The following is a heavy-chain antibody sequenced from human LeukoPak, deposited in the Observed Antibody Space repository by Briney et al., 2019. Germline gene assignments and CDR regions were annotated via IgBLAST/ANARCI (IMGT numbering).Heavy chain of an antibody. D-gene: IGHD6-13*01. V-gene: IGHV3-23*01. CDR3: AKDGYGSSWYDDY. CDR2: ISGSGGST. CDR1: GFTFSSYA. J-gene: IGHJ4*02. Sequence: GGCLRLSCAASGFTFSSYAMSSVRQAPGKGLEWVSAISGSGGSTYYADSVKGRFTISRDNSKNTLYLQMNSLRAEDTAVYYCAKDGYGSSWYDDYWGKGTLVTVSS.